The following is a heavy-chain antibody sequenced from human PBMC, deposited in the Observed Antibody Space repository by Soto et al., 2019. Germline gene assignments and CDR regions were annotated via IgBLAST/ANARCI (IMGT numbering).Heavy chain of an antibody. D-gene: IGHD3-22*01. J-gene: IGHJ4*02. CDR1: GNSFSSYI. CDR3: ARAYSSVRYYFDN. Sequence: SVKVSCKASGNSFSSYILTWVRQAPGQGLEWMGGIIPIFGTTDYAQKFQGRVTITADESTSTAYMELNSLRSEDTAVYYCARAYSSVRYYFDNWGQGTLVTVSS. V-gene: IGHV1-69*13. CDR2: IIPIFGTT.